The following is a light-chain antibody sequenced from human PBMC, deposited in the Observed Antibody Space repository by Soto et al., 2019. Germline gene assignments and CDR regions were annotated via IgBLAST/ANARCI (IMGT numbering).Light chain of an antibody. J-gene: IGKJ5*01. CDR1: QSISTY. Sequence: DLQMNQSPSSLSASVGDRVTITCRASQSISTYLHWYRQKPGKVPKLLIYSASTLQSGVPSRFSGSGSGTDFTLTIGGLQPEDVATYYCQSYDTVPSITSGHGTRLEI. V-gene: IGKV1-27*01. CDR3: QSYDTVPSIT. CDR2: SAS.